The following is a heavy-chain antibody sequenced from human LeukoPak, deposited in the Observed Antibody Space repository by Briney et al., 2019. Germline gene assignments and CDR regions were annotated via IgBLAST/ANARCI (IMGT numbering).Heavy chain of an antibody. CDR3: ARTAAAGWFDP. J-gene: IGHJ5*02. D-gene: IGHD6-13*01. CDR2: ISAYNGNT. V-gene: IGHV1-18*01. Sequence: ASVKVSCKASGYTFTSYGISWVRQAPGQGLEWMGWISAYNGNTNYAQKFQGRVTMTRDTSISTAYMELSRLRSDDTAVYYCARTAAAGWFDPWGQGTLVTVSS. CDR1: GYTFTSYG.